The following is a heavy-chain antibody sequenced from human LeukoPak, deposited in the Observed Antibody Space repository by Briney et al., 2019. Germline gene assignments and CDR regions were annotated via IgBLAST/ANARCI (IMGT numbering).Heavy chain of an antibody. Sequence: GGSLRLSCAASGFTFSSYGMHWVRQAPGKGLEWVAFIRYDGSNKYYADSVKGRFTISRDNSKNTLYLQMNSLRAEDTAVYYCAKDRGAARLIDWCDPWGQGTLVTVSS. V-gene: IGHV3-30*02. CDR2: IRYDGSNK. D-gene: IGHD6-6*01. J-gene: IGHJ5*02. CDR3: AKDRGAARLIDWCDP. CDR1: GFTFSSYG.